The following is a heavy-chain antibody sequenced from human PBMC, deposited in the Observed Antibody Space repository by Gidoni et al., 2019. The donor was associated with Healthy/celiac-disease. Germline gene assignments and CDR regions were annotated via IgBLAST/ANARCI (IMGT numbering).Heavy chain of an antibody. CDR1: GFSLSTSGVG. Sequence: QITLKESGPTLVKPTQTLTLTCTFSGFSLSTSGVGVGWIRQPPGKALEWLALIYCDDDKRYSPSLKSRLTITKDTSKNQVVLTMTNMDPVDTATYYCAHENRQWLGWPFDYWGQGTLVTVSS. V-gene: IGHV2-5*02. J-gene: IGHJ4*02. CDR2: IYCDDDK. D-gene: IGHD6-19*01. CDR3: AHENRQWLGWPFDY.